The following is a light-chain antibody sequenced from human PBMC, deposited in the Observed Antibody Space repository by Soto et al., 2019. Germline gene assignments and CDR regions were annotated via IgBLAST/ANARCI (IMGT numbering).Light chain of an antibody. CDR2: EVS. J-gene: IGLJ1*01. Sequence: QSALTQPPSASGSPGQSVTISCTGTSSDVGGYNYVSWYQQHPGKAPKFMIYEVSKRPSGVPDRFSGSKSGNTASLTVSGLQAEDEADYYCSSYAGSNDVFGTGTKLTVL. CDR1: SSDVGGYNY. V-gene: IGLV2-8*01. CDR3: SSYAGSNDV.